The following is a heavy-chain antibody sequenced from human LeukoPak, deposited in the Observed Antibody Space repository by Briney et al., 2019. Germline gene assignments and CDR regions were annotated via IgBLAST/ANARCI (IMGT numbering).Heavy chain of an antibody. CDR1: GFTFSSYE. J-gene: IGHJ3*02. CDR2: ISSSGSTI. CDR3: AREGAGDAFDI. V-gene: IGHV3-48*03. Sequence: GGSLRLSCAASGFTFSSYEVNWVRQAPGKGLEWVSYISSSGSTIYYTDSVKGRFTISRDNAKNSLFLQMNSLRAEDTAVYYCAREGAGDAFDIWGQGTMVTVSS.